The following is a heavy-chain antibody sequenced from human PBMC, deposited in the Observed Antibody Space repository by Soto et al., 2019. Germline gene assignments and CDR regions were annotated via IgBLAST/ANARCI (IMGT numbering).Heavy chain of an antibody. CDR3: ARVDY. V-gene: IGHV3-21*01. CDR2: ISSAISET. CDR1: GFTFSRVS. J-gene: IGHJ4*02. Sequence: GGSRRLACEASGFTFSRVSMNWVRQVPGKGLEWVASISSAISETWYAYSVKDRFIISTDNPQKSLWWQMNTLIPEDSAIYYCARVDYWGQGTQVTVSS.